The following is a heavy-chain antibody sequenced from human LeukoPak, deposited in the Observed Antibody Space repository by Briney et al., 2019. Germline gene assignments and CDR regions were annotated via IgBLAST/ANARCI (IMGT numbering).Heavy chain of an antibody. V-gene: IGHV1-24*01. CDR2: FDPEDGKT. D-gene: IGHD3-22*01. J-gene: IGHJ4*02. Sequence: GASVKVSCKVSGYTLTELSMHWVRQAPGKGLEWMGGFDPEDGKTIYAQKFQGRVTMTEDTSTDTAYLQLSSLTSEDTAVYYCATVNYYYDSSGYHDYWGQGTLVTVSS. CDR3: ATVNYYYDSSGYHDY. CDR1: GYTLTELS.